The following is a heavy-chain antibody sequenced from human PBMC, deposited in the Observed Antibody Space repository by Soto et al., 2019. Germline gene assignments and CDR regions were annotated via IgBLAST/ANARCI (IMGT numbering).Heavy chain of an antibody. CDR1: GGSISSYY. CDR3: ARVGIAAATRAFDI. V-gene: IGHV4-59*01. Sequence: QVQLQESGPGLVKPSETLSLTCTVSGGSISSYYWSWIRQPPGKGLEWIRYIYYSGSTNYNPSLKSRVTMSVDTSKNQFSLKLSSVTAADTAVYYCARVGIAAATRAFDIWGQGTMVTVSS. J-gene: IGHJ3*02. CDR2: IYYSGST. D-gene: IGHD6-13*01.